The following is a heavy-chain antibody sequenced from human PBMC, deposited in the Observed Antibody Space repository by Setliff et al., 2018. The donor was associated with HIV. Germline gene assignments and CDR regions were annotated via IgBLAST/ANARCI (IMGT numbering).Heavy chain of an antibody. CDR2: INHSGST. Sequence: SETLSLTCAVYGASFSGYYWSWIRQPPGKGLEWIGEINHSGSTNYNPSLKSRVTISVDTSKNQFSLKLSSVTAADTAVYYCARRSGWSLDYWGQGTLVTVSS. D-gene: IGHD6-19*01. J-gene: IGHJ4*02. V-gene: IGHV4-34*01. CDR3: ARRSGWSLDY. CDR1: GASFSGYY.